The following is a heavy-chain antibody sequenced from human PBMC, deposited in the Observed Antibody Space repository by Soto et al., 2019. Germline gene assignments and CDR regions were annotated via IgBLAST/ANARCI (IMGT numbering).Heavy chain of an antibody. CDR3: ATQTDEHSYYYGSGPSGY. CDR2: ISAYNGNT. J-gene: IGHJ4*02. D-gene: IGHD3-10*01. V-gene: IGHV1-18*01. CDR1: GYTFTSYG. Sequence: GASVKVSCKASGYTFTSYGISWVRQAPGQGLEWMGWISAYNGNTNYAQKLQGRVTMTTDTSTSTAYMELRSLRSDDTAVYYCATQTDEHSYYYGSGPSGYWGQGTLVTVSS.